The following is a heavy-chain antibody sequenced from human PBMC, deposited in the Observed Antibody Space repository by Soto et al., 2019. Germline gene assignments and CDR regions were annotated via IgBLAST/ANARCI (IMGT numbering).Heavy chain of an antibody. CDR1: GYSISSGFY. D-gene: IGHD1-20*01. V-gene: IGHV4-38-2*01. CDR3: ATSQKGYNWNYFDH. J-gene: IGHJ4*02. Sequence: SETLSLTCAVSGYSISSGFYWAWIRQTPGKGLEWIGSVYQTVSASYNPSLQSRVTISVDIAKNHFSLELKSVTAADTAVYYCATSQKGYNWNYFDHWGQGALVTVSS. CDR2: VYQTVSA.